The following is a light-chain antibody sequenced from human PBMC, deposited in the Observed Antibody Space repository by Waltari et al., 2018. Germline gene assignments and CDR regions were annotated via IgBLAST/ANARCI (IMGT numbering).Light chain of an antibody. Sequence: TQDPAVSVALGQTVRITGQGDSLRSYYASWYLQRPGQAPILVSYDKNNRPSGVPYLFSGSSSDNTASLTITGAQAEDEAYYYCHSRDASGVGGTFGGGTKLTVL. V-gene: IGLV3-19*01. J-gene: IGLJ3*02. CDR2: DKN. CDR1: SLRSYY. CDR3: HSRDASGVGGT.